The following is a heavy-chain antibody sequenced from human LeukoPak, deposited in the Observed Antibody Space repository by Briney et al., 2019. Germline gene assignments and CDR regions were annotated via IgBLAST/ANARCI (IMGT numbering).Heavy chain of an antibody. V-gene: IGHV3-15*01. Sequence: GGSLRLSCAGSGFSFSNAWMSWVRQAAGKGLEWVSRIKSKADDGTIDYAAPVKGRFTISRDESKNTLYLQMNSLKTEDTAVYYCTTGERRFDSSGYYPYYFDYWGQGTLVTVSS. CDR1: GFSFSNAW. J-gene: IGHJ4*01. CDR3: TTGERRFDSSGYYPYYFDY. D-gene: IGHD3-22*01. CDR2: IKSKADDGTI.